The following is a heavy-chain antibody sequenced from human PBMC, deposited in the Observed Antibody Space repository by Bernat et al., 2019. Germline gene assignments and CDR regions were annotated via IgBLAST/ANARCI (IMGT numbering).Heavy chain of an antibody. CDR1: GFTFSSYG. J-gene: IGHJ6*02. D-gene: IGHD6-19*01. CDR3: AKVIMGSGWYDHYYYYGMDV. CDR2: ISYDGCNK. Sequence: QVQLVESGGGVVQPGRSLRLSCAASGFTFSSYGMHWVRQAPGKALEWVAVISYDGCNKYYADSVKGRFTISRDNSKNTLYLQMNSLRAEETAIYYCAKVIMGSGWYDHYYYYGMDVLGQVTTVTVSS. V-gene: IGHV3-30*18.